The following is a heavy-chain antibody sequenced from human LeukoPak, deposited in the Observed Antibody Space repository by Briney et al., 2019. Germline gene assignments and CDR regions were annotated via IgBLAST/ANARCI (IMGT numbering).Heavy chain of an antibody. D-gene: IGHD6-19*01. Sequence: SETLSLTCAVYGGSFSGYYWSWIRQPPGKGLEWIGYIYYSGSTYYNPSLKSRVTISVDTSKNQFSLKLSSVTAADTAVYYCARATYSSGWGLDYWGQGTLVTVSS. CDR2: IYYSGST. CDR3: ARATYSSGWGLDY. CDR1: GGSFSGYY. V-gene: IGHV4-59*12. J-gene: IGHJ4*02.